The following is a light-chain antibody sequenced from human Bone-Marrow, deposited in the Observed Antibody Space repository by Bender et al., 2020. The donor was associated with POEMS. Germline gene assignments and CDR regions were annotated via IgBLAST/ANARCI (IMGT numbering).Light chain of an antibody. J-gene: IGLJ3*02. CDR2: EVS. CDR3: LSYTTSDTWV. V-gene: IGLV2-14*01. Sequence: HHPDKAPKVLIYEVSGRPSGVSSRFSGSKSGVTASLTISGLQAEDEADYYCLSYTTSDTWVFGGGTKLTVL.